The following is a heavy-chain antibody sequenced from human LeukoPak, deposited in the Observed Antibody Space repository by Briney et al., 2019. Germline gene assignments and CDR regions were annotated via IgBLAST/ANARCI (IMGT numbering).Heavy chain of an antibody. J-gene: IGHJ4*02. CDR3: ARPSYYYDSSGYFYYFDY. CDR2: INPNSGGT. CDR1: GYTFTGYY. Sequence: ASVKVSCKASGYTFTGYYMHWVRQAPGQGLEWMGWINPNSGGTNYAQKFQGRVTMTRDTSISTAYMELSRLRSDDTAVYYCARPSYYYDSSGYFYYFDYWGQGTLVTVSS. V-gene: IGHV1-2*02. D-gene: IGHD3-22*01.